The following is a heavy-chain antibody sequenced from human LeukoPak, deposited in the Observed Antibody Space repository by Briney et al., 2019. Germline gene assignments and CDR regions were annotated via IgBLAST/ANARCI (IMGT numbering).Heavy chain of an antibody. CDR1: GYTFTGYY. D-gene: IGHD6-6*01. J-gene: IGHJ4*02. V-gene: IGHV1-2*02. CDR3: ARHRAYSSSSPFDY. CDR2: INPNTGGT. Sequence: SVKVSCKASGYTFTGYYIHWVRQAPGQGLEWMGFINPNTGGTSYAQKFQARVTMTRDTSISTAYMELSGLRSDDTAVYYCARHRAYSSSSPFDYWGQGTLVTVSS.